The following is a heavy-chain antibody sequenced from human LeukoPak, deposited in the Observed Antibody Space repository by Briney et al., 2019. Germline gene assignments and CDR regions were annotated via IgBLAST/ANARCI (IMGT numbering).Heavy chain of an antibody. CDR3: ARRKISYDAFDI. CDR2: INPSGGST. D-gene: IGHD1-14*01. V-gene: IGHV1-46*01. Sequence: ASVKVSCTASGGTFSSYAISWVRQAPGQGLEWMGIINPSGGSTTYAQRFQGRATMTRDTSTSTVYMELSSLRSEDTAMYYCARRKISYDAFDIWGHGTMVTVSS. CDR1: GGTFSSYA. J-gene: IGHJ3*02.